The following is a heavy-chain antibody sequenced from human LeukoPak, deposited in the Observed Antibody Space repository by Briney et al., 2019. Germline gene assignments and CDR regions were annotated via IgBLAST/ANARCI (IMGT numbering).Heavy chain of an antibody. Sequence: SETLSLTCTVSGSSISSYYWSWIRQPPGKGLEWIGYIYYSGSTNYNPSLKSRVTISVDTSKNQFSLKLSSVTAADTAVYYCARSEHSSSWLIFDYWGQGTLVTVSS. CDR3: ARSEHSSSWLIFDY. V-gene: IGHV4-59*01. J-gene: IGHJ4*02. CDR2: IYYSGST. CDR1: GSSISSYY. D-gene: IGHD6-13*01.